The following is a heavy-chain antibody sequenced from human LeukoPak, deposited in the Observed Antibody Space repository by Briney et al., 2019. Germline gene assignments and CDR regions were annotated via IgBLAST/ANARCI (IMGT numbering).Heavy chain of an antibody. CDR1: GFTFSNYA. CDR3: VKDRLRLRLRLAFDI. J-gene: IGHJ3*02. Sequence: GGSLRLSCSASGFTFSNYAMHWVRQAPGKGLGYVSGISTIGGSTYYADSVKGSFTISRDNSKNTLFLQMSSLRAEDTAVYYCVKDRLRLRLRLAFDIWGQGTMVTVSS. D-gene: IGHD5-12*01. V-gene: IGHV3-64D*09. CDR2: ISTIGGST.